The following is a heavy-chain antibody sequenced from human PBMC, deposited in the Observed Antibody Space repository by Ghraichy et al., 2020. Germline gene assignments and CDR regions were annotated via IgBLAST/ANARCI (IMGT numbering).Heavy chain of an antibody. CDR2: VYYTGST. J-gene: IGHJ3*02. CDR3: AREGLGDLDDAFDI. V-gene: IGHV4-59*01. CDR1: GASISSYY. Sequence: SETLSLTCTVSGASISSYYWSWIRQPPGKGLQWIGYVYYTGSTNSNPSLKSRVTISVDTSKNQFSLKLSSVTAADTAVYYCAREGLGDLDDAFDIWGPGTIVTVSS. D-gene: IGHD3-16*01.